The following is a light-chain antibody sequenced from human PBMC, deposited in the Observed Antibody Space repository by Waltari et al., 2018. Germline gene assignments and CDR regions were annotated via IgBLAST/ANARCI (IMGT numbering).Light chain of an antibody. V-gene: IGLV4-69*01. Sequence: LPDKGHRFVMSVDRYGSNGRGDEIPARFSGSSSGAERYLIISSLQSEDEADYYCQTGGHGTWVFGGGTKLTVL. CDR2: VDRYGSN. CDR3: QTGGHGTWV. J-gene: IGLJ3*02.